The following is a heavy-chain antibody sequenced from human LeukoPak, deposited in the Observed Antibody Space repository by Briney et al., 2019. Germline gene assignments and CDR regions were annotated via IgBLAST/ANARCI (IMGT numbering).Heavy chain of an antibody. J-gene: IGHJ4*02. CDR1: GFTVSSNY. D-gene: IGHD3-10*01. CDR2: IYSGGST. CDR3: AQDFYGSGSCDY. V-gene: IGHV3-66*01. Sequence: PGGSLRLSCAASGFTVSSNYMSWVRQAPGKGLEWVSVIYSGGSTYYADSVKGRFTISGDNSKNTLYLQMNSLRAEDTAVYYCAQDFYGSGSCDYWGQGTLVTVSS.